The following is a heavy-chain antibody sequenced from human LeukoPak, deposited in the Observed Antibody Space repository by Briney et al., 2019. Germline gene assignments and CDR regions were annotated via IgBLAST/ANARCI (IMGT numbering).Heavy chain of an antibody. J-gene: IGHJ3*01. Sequence: ASVKVSCKASGYTFTSYNINWVRQATGQGLEWMGWMNPNSGDTGYAQKFQGRVTITRDTSASTAYLELRSLRSDDTAVYYCARDLIVVVGDVFDLWGQGTMVTVSS. D-gene: IGHD3-22*01. V-gene: IGHV1-8*01. CDR2: MNPNSGDT. CDR1: GYTFTSYN. CDR3: ARDLIVVVGDVFDL.